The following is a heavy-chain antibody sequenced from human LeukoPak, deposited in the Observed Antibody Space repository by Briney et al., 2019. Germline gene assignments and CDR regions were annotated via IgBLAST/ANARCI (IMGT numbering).Heavy chain of an antibody. V-gene: IGHV3-23*01. D-gene: IGHD6-19*01. CDR1: GFTLSSYA. Sequence: RTGGSLRLSCAASGFTLSSYAMTWVRQAPGRGLEWVSSVDGGGGGTYYADSVKGRFTISRDNAKNTLYLQMNSLRAEDTAVYYCARALAVTGTGGFDPWGQGTLVTVSS. CDR2: VDGGGGGT. J-gene: IGHJ5*02. CDR3: ARALAVTGTGGFDP.